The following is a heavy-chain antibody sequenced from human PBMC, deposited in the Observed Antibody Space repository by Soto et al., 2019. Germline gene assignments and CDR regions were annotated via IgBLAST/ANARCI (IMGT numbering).Heavy chain of an antibody. V-gene: IGHV1-3*01. J-gene: IGHJ4*02. Sequence: ASVKVSCKASGYTFTSYAMHWVRQAPGQRLEWMGWINAGNGNTKYSQKFQGRVTITRDTSASTAYMELSSLRSEDTAVYYCASHSTIGITGTTGGSSEFDYWGQGTLVTVSS. D-gene: IGHD1-7*01. CDR2: INAGNGNT. CDR3: ASHSTIGITGTTGGSSEFDY. CDR1: GYTFTSYA.